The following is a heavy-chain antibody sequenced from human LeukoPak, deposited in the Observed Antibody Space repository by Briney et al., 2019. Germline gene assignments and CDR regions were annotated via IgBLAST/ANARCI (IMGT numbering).Heavy chain of an antibody. J-gene: IGHJ3*02. Sequence: GASLQISCKGSGYSFTSYWIGRGRQLPGKGLEWMGIIYPGDSDTRYSPSFQGQVTISADKSISTAYLQWSSLKASDTAMYYCARMHIVVVTDDALDIWGEGTMVTVSS. CDR3: ARMHIVVVTDDALDI. V-gene: IGHV5-51*01. CDR2: IYPGDSDT. CDR1: GYSFTSYW. D-gene: IGHD2-21*02.